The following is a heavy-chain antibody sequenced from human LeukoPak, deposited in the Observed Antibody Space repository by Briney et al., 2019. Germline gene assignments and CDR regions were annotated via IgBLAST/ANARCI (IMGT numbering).Heavy chain of an antibody. CDR2: ISSSSSTI. J-gene: IGHJ4*02. V-gene: IGHV3-48*01. CDR1: GFTFSSYS. Sequence: PGGSLRLSCAASGFTFSSYSMNWVRQAPGKGLEWVSYISSSSSTIYYADSVKGRFTISRDNAKNSLYLQMNSLRAEDTAVYYCAVDPGIAAAGTWHWGQGTLVTVSS. D-gene: IGHD6-13*01. CDR3: AVDPGIAAAGTWH.